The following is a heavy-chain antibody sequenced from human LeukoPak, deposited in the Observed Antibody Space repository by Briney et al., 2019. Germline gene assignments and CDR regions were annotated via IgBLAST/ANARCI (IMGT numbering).Heavy chain of an antibody. J-gene: IGHJ4*02. Sequence: SETLSLTCTVSGGSISGYYWSWIRQPPGKGLEWIGEVNHSGSTNYNPSLKSRVTISVDTSKNQFSLKLSSVTAADTAVYYCASDSSSSGRGNWGQGTLVTVSS. CDR2: VNHSGST. V-gene: IGHV4-34*01. CDR3: ASDSSSSGRGN. CDR1: GGSISGYY. D-gene: IGHD6-13*01.